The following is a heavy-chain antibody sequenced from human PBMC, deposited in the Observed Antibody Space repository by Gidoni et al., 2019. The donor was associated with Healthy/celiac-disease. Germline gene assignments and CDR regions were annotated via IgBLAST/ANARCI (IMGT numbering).Heavy chain of an antibody. D-gene: IGHD5-12*01. J-gene: IGHJ4*02. CDR1: GGSISSSSYY. V-gene: IGHV4-39*01. CDR3: ARQVDGYNLVDD. CDR2: IYYCGST. Sequence: QLQLQESGPGLVKPSANLSLPCTVSGGSISSSSYYGGWIRQPQGTGLERIVIIYYCGSTYYNPSLKSRVTISVDTYKNQFSLKLSSVTAADTAVYYCARQVDGYNLVDDWGQGTLVTVSS.